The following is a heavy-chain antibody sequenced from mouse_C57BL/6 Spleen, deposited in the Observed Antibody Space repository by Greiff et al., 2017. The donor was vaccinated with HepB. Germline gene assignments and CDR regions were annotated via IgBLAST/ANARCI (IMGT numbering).Heavy chain of an antibody. V-gene: IGHV7-3*01. CDR3: ARYDEGYLYWYVDV. D-gene: IGHD2-3*01. Sequence: EVQLVESGGGLVQPGGSLSLSCAASGFTFTDYYMSWVRQPPGKALEWLGFIRHKANGYTTEYSASVKGRFTISRDNSQSILYLQMNALRAEDSATDDCARYDEGYLYWYVDVWGTGTTVTVSS. CDR1: GFTFTDYY. CDR2: IRHKANGYTT. J-gene: IGHJ1*03.